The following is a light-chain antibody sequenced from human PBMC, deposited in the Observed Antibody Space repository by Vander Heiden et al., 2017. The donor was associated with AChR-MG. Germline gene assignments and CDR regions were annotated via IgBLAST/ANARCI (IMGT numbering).Light chain of an antibody. CDR2: EVS. V-gene: IGLV2-14*01. CDR3: SSYTSSSTLVV. J-gene: IGLJ2*01. Sequence: QSALTQPASVSGSPGQSITISCPGTSRDVGGYNYVSWYQQHPGKAPKLMIYEVSNRPSGVSSRFSGSKSGNTASLTISGLQAEDEADYYCSSYTSSSTLVVFGGGTKLIVL. CDR1: SRDVGGYNY.